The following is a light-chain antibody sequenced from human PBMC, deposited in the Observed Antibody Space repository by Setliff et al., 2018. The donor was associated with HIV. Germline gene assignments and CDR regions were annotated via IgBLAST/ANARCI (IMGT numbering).Light chain of an antibody. CDR2: DVS. CDR3: SSYTSSSTPYV. V-gene: IGLV2-18*02. Sequence: QSALTQPASMSGSPGQSITISCTGTSSDVGSYNRVSWYQQPPGTAPKLMIYDVSSRPSGVPDRFSGSKSGYTASLTISGLQAEDEADYYCSSYTSSSTPYVFGTGTKVTVL. J-gene: IGLJ1*01. CDR1: SSDVGSYNR.